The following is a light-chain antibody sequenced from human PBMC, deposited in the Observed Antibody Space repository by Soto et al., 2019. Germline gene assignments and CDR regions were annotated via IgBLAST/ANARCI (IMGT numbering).Light chain of an antibody. J-gene: IGLJ1*01. V-gene: IGLV2-14*01. CDR1: SSDVGGYNY. Sequence: QSALTHPASVSGSPGQSITISCTGTSSDVGGYNYVSWYQQHPGKAPKLMIYEVSNRPSGVSNRFSGSKSGNTASLTISGLQAEDEADYYCSSYTSSSKLFGTGTKVTVL. CDR3: SSYTSSSKL. CDR2: EVS.